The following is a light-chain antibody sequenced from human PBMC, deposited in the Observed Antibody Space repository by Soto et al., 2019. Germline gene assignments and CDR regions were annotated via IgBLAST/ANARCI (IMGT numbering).Light chain of an antibody. CDR2: EVS. CDR3: SLYTSSSTYV. Sequence: QSALTQPPSVSGSPGQSVTISCTGTSSDVGSYNRVSWYQQPPGTAPKLMIYEVSNRHSGVPDRFSGSKSGNTASLTISGLQAEDEADYYCSLYTSSSTYVFGTGTKVTVL. CDR1: SSDVGSYNR. J-gene: IGLJ1*01. V-gene: IGLV2-18*01.